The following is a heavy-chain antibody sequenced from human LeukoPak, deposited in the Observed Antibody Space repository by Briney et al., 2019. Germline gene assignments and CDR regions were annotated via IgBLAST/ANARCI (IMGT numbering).Heavy chain of an antibody. Sequence: PSETLSLTCAVYGGSFSGYYWSWIRQPPGKGLEWIGEINHSGSTNYNPFLKSRVTISVDTSKNQFSLKLSSVTAADTAVYYCARGFGDDYSMDYWGQGTLVTVSS. D-gene: IGHD4-11*01. J-gene: IGHJ4*02. V-gene: IGHV4-34*01. CDR1: GGSFSGYY. CDR3: ARGFGDDYSMDY. CDR2: INHSGST.